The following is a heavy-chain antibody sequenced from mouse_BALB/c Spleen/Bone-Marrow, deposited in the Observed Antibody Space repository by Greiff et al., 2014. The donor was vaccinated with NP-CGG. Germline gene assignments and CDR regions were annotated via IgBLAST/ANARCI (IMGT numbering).Heavy chain of an antibody. CDR2: IHPYNDGT. CDR1: GYTFTSYV. D-gene: IGHD2-10*02. CDR3: ARRYGNCYFDY. V-gene: IGHV1-14*01. J-gene: IGHJ2*01. Sequence: EVQLQQSGPELVKPGASVKMSCKASGYTFTSYVMHWVKQKPGQGLEWIGYIHPYNDGTKYNEKFKGKATLTSDKSSSTVYMKLSSMTSEDAAVYYCARRYGNCYFDYWGQGTTLTVSS.